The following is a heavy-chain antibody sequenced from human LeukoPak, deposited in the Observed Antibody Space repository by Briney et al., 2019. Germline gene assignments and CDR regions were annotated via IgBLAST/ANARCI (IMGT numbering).Heavy chain of an antibody. CDR3: AKARYYDFWSVYNGDS. V-gene: IGHV3-23*01. Sequence: GGSLRLSCVSSGFAFSSYAMNWVRRAPGKGLEWVSGISGSGQSTYYADSVKGRFTISRDSSQNTLYLQMNSLRVDDTAVYYCAKARYYDFWSVYNGDSWGQGSLVTVSS. CDR2: ISGSGQST. J-gene: IGHJ4*02. D-gene: IGHD3-3*01. CDR1: GFAFSSYA.